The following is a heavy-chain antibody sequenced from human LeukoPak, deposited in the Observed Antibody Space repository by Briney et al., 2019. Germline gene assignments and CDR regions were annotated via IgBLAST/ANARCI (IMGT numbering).Heavy chain of an antibody. CDR2: IYYSGST. CDR3: ARGSYDYVWGSYRSWWFDP. J-gene: IGHJ5*02. CDR1: GGSISSYY. Sequence: PLETLSLTCTVSGGSISSYYWSWIRQPPGKGLEWIGYIYYSGSTNYNPSLKSRVTISVDTSKNQFSLKLSSVTAADTAVYYCARGSYDYVWGSYRSWWFDPWGQGTLVTVSS. D-gene: IGHD3-16*02. V-gene: IGHV4-59*01.